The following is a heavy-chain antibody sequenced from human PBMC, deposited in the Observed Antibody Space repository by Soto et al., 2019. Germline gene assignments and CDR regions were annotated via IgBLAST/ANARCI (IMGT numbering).Heavy chain of an antibody. D-gene: IGHD6-19*01. J-gene: IGHJ4*02. Sequence: QITLKESGPTLVRPTQTLTLTCTFSGFSLSTRGVGVGWIRQPPGKALEWLGLIYWDDDKRYSPSLKSRLTITKDTSKNQVVLTMTNVDPVDTATYYCAHRGSSWQLDYWGQGTLVTVSS. CDR2: IYWDDDK. V-gene: IGHV2-5*02. CDR1: GFSLSTRGVG. CDR3: AHRGSSWQLDY.